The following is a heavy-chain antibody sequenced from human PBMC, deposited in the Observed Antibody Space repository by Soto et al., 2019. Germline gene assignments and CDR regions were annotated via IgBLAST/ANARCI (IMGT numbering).Heavy chain of an antibody. J-gene: IGHJ4*02. CDR3: ARDGDGDQPPDY. CDR1: EFTLSNAW. D-gene: IGHD7-27*01. V-gene: IGHV3-74*01. CDR2: IDNNGNNI. Sequence: HPGGSLRLSCAASEFTLSNAWMTWVRQAPGKGLMWVSRIDNNGNNIGYEDSVEGRFTISRDNAKNSLYLQMNSLRVEDTAVYYCARDGDGDQPPDYWGQGTLVTVSS.